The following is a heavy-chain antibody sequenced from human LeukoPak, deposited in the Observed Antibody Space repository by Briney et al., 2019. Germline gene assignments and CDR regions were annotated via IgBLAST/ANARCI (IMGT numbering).Heavy chain of an antibody. Sequence: ASVKVSCKASGYTFTGYYMHWVRQAPGQGLEWMGWINPNSGGTNYAQKFQGRVTMTRDTSISTAYMELSRLRSDDTAVYYCARDRFRWNDVGLPANWFDPWGQGTLVTVS. CDR3: ARDRFRWNDVGLPANWFDP. CDR2: INPNSGGT. D-gene: IGHD1-1*01. J-gene: IGHJ5*02. CDR1: GYTFTGYY. V-gene: IGHV1-2*02.